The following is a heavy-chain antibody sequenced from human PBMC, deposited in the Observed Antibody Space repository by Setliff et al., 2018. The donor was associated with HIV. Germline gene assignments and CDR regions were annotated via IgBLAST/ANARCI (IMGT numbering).Heavy chain of an antibody. D-gene: IGHD1-1*01. CDR1: GYTFTGYY. CDR3: ARAAGDWNTFDI. V-gene: IGHV1-2*02. Sequence: GASVKVSCKASGYTFTGYYIHWVRQAPGQGLEWMGWIIPNSDDTNYAQKFQGRVTMTRDTSISTAHMEMSRLRSDDTAIYYCARAAGDWNTFDIWGQGTMVTVSS. CDR2: IIPNSDDT. J-gene: IGHJ3*02.